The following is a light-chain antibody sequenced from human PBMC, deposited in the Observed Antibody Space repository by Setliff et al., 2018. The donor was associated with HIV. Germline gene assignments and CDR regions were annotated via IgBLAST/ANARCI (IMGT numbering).Light chain of an antibody. V-gene: IGLV2-23*02. CDR3: CSYVTTNNSYV. CDR1: SSDVVAYNL. Sequence: QSALTQPASVSGSPGQSITISCDGPSSDVVAYNLVSWYQQYPGKAPKVIIYEVSEWPSGVSRRFFGSQSGSTSSLTIAGLRAEDEADYYCCSYVTTNNSYVFGTGTKVTV. J-gene: IGLJ1*01. CDR2: EVS.